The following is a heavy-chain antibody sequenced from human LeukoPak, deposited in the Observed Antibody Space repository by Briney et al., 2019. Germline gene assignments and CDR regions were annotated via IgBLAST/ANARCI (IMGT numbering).Heavy chain of an antibody. V-gene: IGHV4-59*08. CDR3: ARLHCSGGSCYSASEGNWFDP. D-gene: IGHD2-15*01. CDR2: IYYSGST. Sequence: SETLSLTRTVSRGSISSYYWSWIRQPPGKGLEWIGYIYYSGSTNYNPSLKSRVTISVDTSKNQFSLKLSSVTAADTAVYYCARLHCSGGSCYSASEGNWFDPWGQGTLVTVSS. CDR1: RGSISSYY. J-gene: IGHJ5*02.